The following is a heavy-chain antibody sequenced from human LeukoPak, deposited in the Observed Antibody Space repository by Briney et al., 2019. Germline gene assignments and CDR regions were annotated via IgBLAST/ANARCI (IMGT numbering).Heavy chain of an antibody. J-gene: IGHJ4*02. D-gene: IGHD3-3*01. CDR3: ARENPSFGVVSSLDY. CDR2: IYTSGST. CDR1: GGSISSYY. V-gene: IGHV4-4*07. Sequence: SETLSLTCTVSGGSISSYYWSWIRQPAGKGLEWIGRIYTSGSTNYNPSLKSRVTMSVDTSKNQFSLKLSSVTAADTAVYYCARENPSFGVVSSLDYWGQGTLVTVSS.